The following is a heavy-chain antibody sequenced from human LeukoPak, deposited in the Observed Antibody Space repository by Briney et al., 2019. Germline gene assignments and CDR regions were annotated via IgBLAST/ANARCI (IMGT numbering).Heavy chain of an antibody. CDR1: GGSISSGDYY. D-gene: IGHD3-16*01. J-gene: IGHJ6*02. CDR2: IHFSGSS. CDR3: VRFDYYFGMDV. V-gene: IGHV4-30-4*01. Sequence: PSETLSLTCTVSGGSISSGDYYWSWFRQPPGQGLEWIGYIHFSGSSYYNPSLKSRLTISMDTSENHFSLKLSSVTPADTAIYYCVRFDYYFGMDVWGQGTTVTVSS.